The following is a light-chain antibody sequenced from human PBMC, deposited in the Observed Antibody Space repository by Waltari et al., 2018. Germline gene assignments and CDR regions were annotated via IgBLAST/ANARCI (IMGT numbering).Light chain of an antibody. J-gene: IGLJ3*02. CDR1: GANIGAGFH. CDR3: QSYDSSLTGSWV. V-gene: IGLV1-40*01. CDR2: GNN. Sequence: QSVLTQPPSVSGAPGQRVPISCTGSGANIGAGFHVPWYQQLPGTAPKLRVYGNNSRPSGVPDRFSASKSGTSASLAITGLQAEDEADYYCQSYDSSLTGSWVFGGGTKLTVL.